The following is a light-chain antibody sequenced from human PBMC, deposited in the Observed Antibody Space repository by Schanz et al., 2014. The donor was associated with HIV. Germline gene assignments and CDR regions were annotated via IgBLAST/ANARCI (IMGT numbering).Light chain of an antibody. J-gene: IGLJ2*01. CDR1: SGDIGPYDY. Sequence: QSALTQPASMSGSPGQSITISCTGTSGDIGPYDYVSWYQQHPGQAPKLMIYDVTKRPSGVPDRFSGSKSGNTASLTISGLHTEDEADYYCCSYAGSYTFVLFGGGTKLTVL. V-gene: IGLV2-11*01. CDR2: DVT. CDR3: CSYAGSYTFVL.